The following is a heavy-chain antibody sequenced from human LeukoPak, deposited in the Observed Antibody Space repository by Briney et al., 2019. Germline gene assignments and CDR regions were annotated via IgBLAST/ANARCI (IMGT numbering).Heavy chain of an antibody. J-gene: IGHJ3*02. CDR3: ASYYGDYQISDAFDI. CDR2: IIPILGIA. Sequence: ASVKVPCKASGGTFSSYAISWVRQAPGQGLEWMGRIIPILGIANYAQKFQGRVTITADKSTSTAYMELSSLRSEDTAVYYCASYYGDYQISDAFDIWGQGTMVTVSS. D-gene: IGHD4-17*01. V-gene: IGHV1-69*04. CDR1: GGTFSSYA.